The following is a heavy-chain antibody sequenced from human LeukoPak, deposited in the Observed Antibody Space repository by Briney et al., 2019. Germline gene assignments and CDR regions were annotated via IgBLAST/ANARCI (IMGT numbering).Heavy chain of an antibody. J-gene: IGHJ5*02. Sequence: ASVKVSCKASGYTFTGYYMHWVRQAPGQGLEWMGWINPNSGGTNYAQKFQGRVTMTRDTSISTAYMELSRLRSDDTAVYYCARPYCSGGSCYRWLDPWGQGTLVTVSS. CDR2: INPNSGGT. V-gene: IGHV1-2*02. CDR1: GYTFTGYY. CDR3: ARPYCSGGSCYRWLDP. D-gene: IGHD2-15*01.